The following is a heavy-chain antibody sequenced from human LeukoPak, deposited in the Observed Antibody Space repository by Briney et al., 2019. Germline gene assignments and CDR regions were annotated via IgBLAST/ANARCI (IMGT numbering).Heavy chain of an antibody. D-gene: IGHD3-10*01. CDR1: GGTFSSYA. CDR3: ARGDYYGSGSYSY. CDR2: IIPIFGTA. V-gene: IGHV1-69*05. J-gene: IGHJ4*02. Sequence: SVKVSCKASGGTFSSYAISWVRQAPGQGLEWMGGIIPIFGTANYAQKLQGRVTMTTDTSTSTAYMELRSLRSDDTAVYYCARGDYYGSGSYSYWGQGTLVTVSS.